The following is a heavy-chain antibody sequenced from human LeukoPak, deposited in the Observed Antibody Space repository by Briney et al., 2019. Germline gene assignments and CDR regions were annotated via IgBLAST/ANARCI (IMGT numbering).Heavy chain of an antibody. J-gene: IGHJ4*02. Sequence: GGSLRLSCAASGFTFSSYAMNWVRQAPGKGLEWVAFIRYDGGNMYYADSVKGRFTISRGNSKNTLYLQMNSLRAEDTAVYYCSKENVNTAMIGEGFDFWGQGTLVTVSS. CDR1: GFTFSSYA. V-gene: IGHV3-30*02. D-gene: IGHD5-18*01. CDR3: SKENVNTAMIGEGFDF. CDR2: IRYDGGNM.